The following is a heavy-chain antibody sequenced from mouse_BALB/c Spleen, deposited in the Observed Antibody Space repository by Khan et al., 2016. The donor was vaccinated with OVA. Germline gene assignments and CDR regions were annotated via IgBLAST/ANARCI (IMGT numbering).Heavy chain of an antibody. Sequence: VQLQQSGPELMKPGASVKISCKASDYSFTSYYMHWVKQSHGKSLEWIGCIDPFNGGTTYNQKFKGKATLTVDNSSSTAYMHLSTLTSEDSAVYYGARRTLDYWGQGTSVTVSS. CDR3: ARRTLDY. V-gene: IGHV1S135*01. CDR2: IDPFNGGT. CDR1: DYSFTSYY. J-gene: IGHJ4*01.